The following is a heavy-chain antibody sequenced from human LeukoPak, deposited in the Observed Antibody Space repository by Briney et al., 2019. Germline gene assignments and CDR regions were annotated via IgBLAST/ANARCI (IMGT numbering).Heavy chain of an antibody. J-gene: IGHJ4*02. CDR3: ARRRPGYSYVGDYFDY. V-gene: IGHV4-59*08. CDR1: GGSISSYY. D-gene: IGHD5-18*01. CDR2: IYYSGST. Sequence: SETLSLTCTVSGGSISSYYWSWIRQPPGKGLEWIGYIYYSGSTYYNPSLKSRVTISVDTSKNQFSLKLSSVTAADTAVYYCARRRPGYSYVGDYFDYWGQGTLVTVSS.